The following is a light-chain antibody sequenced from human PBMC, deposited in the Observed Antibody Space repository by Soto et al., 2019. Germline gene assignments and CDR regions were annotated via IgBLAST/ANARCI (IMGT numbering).Light chain of an antibody. V-gene: IGKV1-5*03. Sequence: DIQMTQSPSTLSASLGDRVTITCRASQSISSWLAWYQQKPGKAPKLLIYKASSIATGVPSRFSGSGSGTEFTLTISSLQPDDFATYYCQQYNNYLWTFGQGTKVEIK. CDR1: QSISSW. CDR2: KAS. CDR3: QQYNNYLWT. J-gene: IGKJ1*01.